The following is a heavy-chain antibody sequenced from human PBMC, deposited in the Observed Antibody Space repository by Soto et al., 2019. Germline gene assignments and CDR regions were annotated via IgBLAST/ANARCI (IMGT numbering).Heavy chain of an antibody. Sequence: GGSLRLSCAASGFTFSIYAMSWVRQAPGKGLEWVSVISGSGGNTYYADSVKGRFTISRDNSKNTLYLQMNSLRAEDTAVYYCAKTEGFGELFCDYWGQGTLVTVSS. CDR2: ISGSGGNT. J-gene: IGHJ4*02. CDR1: GFTFSIYA. CDR3: AKTEGFGELFCDY. V-gene: IGHV3-23*01. D-gene: IGHD3-10*01.